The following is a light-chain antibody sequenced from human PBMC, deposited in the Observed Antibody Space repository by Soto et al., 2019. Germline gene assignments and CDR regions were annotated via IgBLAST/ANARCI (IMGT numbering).Light chain of an antibody. V-gene: IGKV3-11*01. CDR3: QQHFNGPIT. J-gene: IGKJ5*01. Sequence: EIVLTQSPATRSLSPGERATLSCRASQSISSFLAWYQQKPGQAPRLLIYGASNRATGIPARFSGSGSGTDFTLTISSLEPEDFAVYYCQQHFNGPITFGQGTRLDIK. CDR2: GAS. CDR1: QSISSF.